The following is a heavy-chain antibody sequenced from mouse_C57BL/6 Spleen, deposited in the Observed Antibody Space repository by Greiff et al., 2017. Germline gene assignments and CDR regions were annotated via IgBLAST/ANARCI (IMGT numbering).Heavy chain of an antibody. CDR3: AREDGYYANAY. J-gene: IGHJ3*01. V-gene: IGHV1-76*01. CDR1: GYTFTDYY. CDR2: IYPGSGNT. D-gene: IGHD2-3*01. Sequence: VQLQQSGAELVRPGASVKLSCKASGYTFTDYYINWVKQRPGQGLEWIARIYPGSGNTYYNEKFKGKATLTAEKSSSTAYMQLSSLTSEDSAVYFCAREDGYYANAYWGQGTLVTVSA.